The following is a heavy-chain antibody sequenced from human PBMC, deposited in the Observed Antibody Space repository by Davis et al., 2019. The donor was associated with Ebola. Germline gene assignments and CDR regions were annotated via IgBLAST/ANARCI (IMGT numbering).Heavy chain of an antibody. V-gene: IGHV3-23*01. CDR2: ISGSGGST. D-gene: IGHD5-18*01. Sequence: PGGSLRLSCAASGFTFSSYAMSWVRQAPGKGLEWVSAISGSGGSTYYADSVKGRFTISRDNSKNTLYLQMNSLRAEDTAVYYCAKNVDTAMVGVSASFDYWGQGTLVTVSS. J-gene: IGHJ4*02. CDR3: AKNVDTAMVGVSASFDY. CDR1: GFTFSSYA.